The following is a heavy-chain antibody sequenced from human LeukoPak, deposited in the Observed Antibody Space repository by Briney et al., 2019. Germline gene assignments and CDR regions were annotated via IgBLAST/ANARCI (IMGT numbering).Heavy chain of an antibody. CDR2: IRYDGSNK. CDR1: GFTFSSYG. J-gene: IGHJ3*02. D-gene: IGHD6-19*01. CDR3: AKPGYSSGFDAFDI. V-gene: IGHV3-30*02. Sequence: PGGSLRLSCAASGFTFSSYGMHWVRQAPGKGLEWVAFIRYDGSNKYYADSVKGRFTISRDNSKNTLYLQMNSLRAEDTAVYYCAKPGYSSGFDAFDIWGQGTVVTVSS.